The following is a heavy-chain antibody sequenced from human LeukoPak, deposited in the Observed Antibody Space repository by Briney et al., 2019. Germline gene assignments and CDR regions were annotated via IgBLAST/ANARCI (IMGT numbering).Heavy chain of an antibody. D-gene: IGHD3-22*01. J-gene: IGHJ4*02. V-gene: IGHV3-11*01. Sequence: NPGGSLRLSCAASGFTFSDYYMSWIRQAPGKGLEWVSYISSSGSTIYYADSVKGRFTISRDDSKSIAYLQMNSLKTEDTAVYYCTSLVVIRLSWGQGTLVTVSS. CDR1: GFTFSDYY. CDR2: ISSSGSTI. CDR3: TSLVVIRLS.